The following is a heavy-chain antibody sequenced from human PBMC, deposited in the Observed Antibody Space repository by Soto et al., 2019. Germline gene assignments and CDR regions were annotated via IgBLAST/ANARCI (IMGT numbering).Heavy chain of an antibody. CDR1: GYTFSTYA. CDR3: AQGGQYQQPYQIDF. V-gene: IGHV1-3*01. J-gene: IGHJ4*02. Sequence: ASWKVSCKASGYTFSTYAIHWVRLAPGQRLEWMGRISGGNGDTRYSQNFQGRVTISRDTSASTAYMELSSLTSEDTAVYYCAQGGQYQQPYQIDFWGQGTLVTVSS. CDR2: ISGGNGDT. D-gene: IGHD2-2*01.